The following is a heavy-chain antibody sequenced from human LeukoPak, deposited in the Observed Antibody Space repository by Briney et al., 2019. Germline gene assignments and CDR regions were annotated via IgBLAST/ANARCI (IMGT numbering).Heavy chain of an antibody. V-gene: IGHV3-30*04. CDR1: GFTFSSYA. J-gene: IGHJ3*02. D-gene: IGHD4-17*01. CDR3: ARALDYGDAFDI. Sequence: PGGSLRLSCAASGFTFSSYAMRWVRQAPGKGLEWVAVISYDGSNKYYADSVKGRFTISRDNSKNTLYLQMNSLRAEDTAVYYCARALDYGDAFDIWGQGTMVTVSS. CDR2: ISYDGSNK.